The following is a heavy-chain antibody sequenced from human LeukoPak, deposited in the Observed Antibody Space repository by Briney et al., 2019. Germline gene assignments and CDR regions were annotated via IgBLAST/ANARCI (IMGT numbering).Heavy chain of an antibody. V-gene: IGHV3-20*04. CDR1: GFTFDDHD. CDR3: AKGVGSDY. Sequence: PGGSLRLSCVASGFTFDDHDMSWVRQAPGKGLEWVSNINWNGGSTGYADSVKGRFTISRDNAKNSLYLQMNSLRAEDTAVYYCAKGVGSDYWGQGTLVTVSS. J-gene: IGHJ4*02. D-gene: IGHD1-26*01. CDR2: INWNGGST.